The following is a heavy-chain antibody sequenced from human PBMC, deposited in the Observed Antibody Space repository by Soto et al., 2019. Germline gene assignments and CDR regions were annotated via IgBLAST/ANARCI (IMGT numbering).Heavy chain of an antibody. CDR3: ARGYTNIDQ. J-gene: IGHJ5*02. Sequence: PGGSLRLSCGVSGFTFSDYYMSWLRQAPGKGLEWVSYIVTSSAYTKYADSVKGRFSISRDNAKNSLYLEMNSLRAEDKAEYYCARGYTNIDQWGQGTLVTVYS. D-gene: IGHD5-18*01. CDR1: GFTFSDYY. V-gene: IGHV3-11*05. CDR2: IVTSSAYT.